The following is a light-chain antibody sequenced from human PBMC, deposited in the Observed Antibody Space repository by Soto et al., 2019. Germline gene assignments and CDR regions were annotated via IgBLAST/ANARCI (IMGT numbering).Light chain of an antibody. CDR1: ERIYSAY. Sequence: EVVLTQSPGTLSLSRGERATLSCRASERIYSAYLGWYQQKPGQAPGLLIYGASSRATGIPARFSGSGSETDFTLTISSLEPEDFAVYYCQHRMNWPLTFGQGTRLEI. CDR2: GAS. J-gene: IGKJ5*01. CDR3: QHRMNWPLT. V-gene: IGKV3D-20*02.